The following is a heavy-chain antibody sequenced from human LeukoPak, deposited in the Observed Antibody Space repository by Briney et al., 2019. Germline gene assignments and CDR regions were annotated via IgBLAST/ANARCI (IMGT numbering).Heavy chain of an antibody. Sequence: GASVKVSCKASGYTFTDYYMHWVQQAPGKGLEWMGRVDPEDGETIYAEKFQGRVTITADTSTDTAYMELSSLRSEDTAIYYCARDYYFWSVGADWGQGTLFTVSS. V-gene: IGHV1-69-2*01. D-gene: IGHD3-3*01. CDR2: VDPEDGET. J-gene: IGHJ4*02. CDR1: GYTFTDYY. CDR3: ARDYYFWSVGAD.